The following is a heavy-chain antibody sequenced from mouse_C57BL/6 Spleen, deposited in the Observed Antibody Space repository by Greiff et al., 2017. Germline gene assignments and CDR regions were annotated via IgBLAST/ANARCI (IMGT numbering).Heavy chain of an antibody. J-gene: IGHJ3*01. V-gene: IGHV1-59*01. CDR2: IDPSDSYT. CDR3: ASPLYYYGSSPFAY. CDR1: GYTFTSYW. D-gene: IGHD1-1*01. Sequence: QVQLQQPGAELVRPGTSVKLSCKASGYTFTSYWMHWVKQRPGQGLEWIGVIDPSDSYTKYNQKFKGKATLTVDTSSSTAYMQLSSLTSEDSAVYYCASPLYYYGSSPFAYWGQGTLVTVSA.